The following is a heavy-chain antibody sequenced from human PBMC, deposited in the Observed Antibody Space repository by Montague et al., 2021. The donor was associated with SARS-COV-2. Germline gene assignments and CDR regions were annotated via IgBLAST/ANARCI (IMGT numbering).Heavy chain of an antibody. CDR3: ARESRIPVIVGVITSAFDI. CDR1: GFTFSNYE. Sequence: SLRLSCAASGFTFSNYEMNWVRQAPGKGLEWVSYISSSGNTIFYADSVKGRFTLSRDNAKNSLYLQMNSLRAEDTAVYYCARESRIPVIVGVITSAFDIWGQGTMVTVSS. J-gene: IGHJ3*02. D-gene: IGHD3-22*01. CDR2: ISSSGNTI. V-gene: IGHV3-48*03.